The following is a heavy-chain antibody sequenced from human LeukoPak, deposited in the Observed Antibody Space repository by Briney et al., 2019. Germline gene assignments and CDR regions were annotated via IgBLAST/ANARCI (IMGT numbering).Heavy chain of an antibody. CDR1: GITLSSFA. J-gene: IGHJ6*02. V-gene: IGHV3-23*01. CDR2: FSGSGGSI. Sequence: PGGSLRLSCAASGITLSSFAMSWVRQAPGTGLEWVSCFSGSGGSIYYADSVKGRFTISRDNSKNTLYLQMNSLRAEDTAVYYCAKFSPTPLLNYYYYGMDVWGQGTTVTVSS. CDR3: AKFSPTPLLNYYYYGMDV.